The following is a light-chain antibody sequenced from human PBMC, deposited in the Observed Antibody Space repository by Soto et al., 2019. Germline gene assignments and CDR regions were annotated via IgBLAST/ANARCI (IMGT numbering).Light chain of an antibody. CDR3: QQYNTFPRT. CDR2: MAS. CDR1: QSLNNW. V-gene: IGKV1-5*03. J-gene: IGKJ1*01. Sequence: DIQMTQSPSTLSASIGDRVTITCRASQSLNNWLAWFQQKPGKAPKLLIAMASYLESGVPSRFSGSGSGTEFTLTITSLQPDDFAPYYCQQYNTFPRTFGQGTKVELK.